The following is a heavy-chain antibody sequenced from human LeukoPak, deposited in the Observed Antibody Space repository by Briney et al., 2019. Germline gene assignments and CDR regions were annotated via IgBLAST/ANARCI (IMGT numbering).Heavy chain of an antibody. D-gene: IGHD6-19*01. V-gene: IGHV5-51*01. J-gene: IGHJ4*02. Sequence: GESLKISCKGSGYSFTSYWIGWVRQMPGKGLEWMGIIYPGDSDTRYSPSFQGQVTISADKSISTAYLQWSSLKASDTAMYYCARHSRYSSGWYYFDYWGQGTLVTVSS. CDR2: IYPGDSDT. CDR1: GYSFTSYW. CDR3: ARHSRYSSGWYYFDY.